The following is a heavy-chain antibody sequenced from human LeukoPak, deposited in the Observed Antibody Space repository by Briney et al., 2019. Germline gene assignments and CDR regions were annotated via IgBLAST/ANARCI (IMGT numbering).Heavy chain of an antibody. D-gene: IGHD6-6*01. V-gene: IGHV4-59*03. Sequence: PSETLSLTCTVSGGSISSYYWSWIRQPPGKGLEWIGYYSGNTNYNPSLKSRVTISVDTSKNQFSLKLISVTAADTAVYYCARSSSWHDLYIYYWGQGTLVTVSS. CDR1: GGSISSYY. J-gene: IGHJ4*02. CDR3: ARSSSWHDLYIYY. CDR2: YSGNT.